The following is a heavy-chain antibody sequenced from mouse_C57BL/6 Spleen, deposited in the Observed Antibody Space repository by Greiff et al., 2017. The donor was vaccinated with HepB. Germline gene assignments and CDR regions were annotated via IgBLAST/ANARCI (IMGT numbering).Heavy chain of an antibody. Sequence: QVQLKQPGAELVKPGASVKVSCKASGYTFTSYWMHWVKQRPGQGLEWIGRIHPSDSDTNYNQKFKGKATLTVDKSSSTAYMQLSSLTSEDSAVYYCAIWGYYYGTAYWGQGTLVTVSA. CDR3: AIWGYYYGTAY. CDR1: GYTFTSYW. D-gene: IGHD1-1*01. J-gene: IGHJ3*01. CDR2: IHPSDSDT. V-gene: IGHV1-74*01.